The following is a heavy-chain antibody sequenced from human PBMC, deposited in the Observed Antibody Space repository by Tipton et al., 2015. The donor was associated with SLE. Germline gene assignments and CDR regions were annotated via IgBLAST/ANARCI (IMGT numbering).Heavy chain of an antibody. J-gene: IGHJ4*02. V-gene: IGHV3-11*01. CDR3: AKDKAAANPDYFDY. D-gene: IGHD6-13*01. Sequence: SLRLSCAAPGFTFSDYYLRWFRQAPWKGLEWVSYISSSGSTIYYADSVKGRFTISRDNAKNSLYLQMNSLRAEDTALYYCAKDKAAANPDYFDYWGQGTLVTVS. CDR1: GFTFSDYY. CDR2: ISSSGSTI.